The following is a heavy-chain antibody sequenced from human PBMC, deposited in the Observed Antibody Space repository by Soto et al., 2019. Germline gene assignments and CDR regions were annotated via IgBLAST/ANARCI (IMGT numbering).Heavy chain of an antibody. D-gene: IGHD6-25*01. CDR3: ARDLSGFWTHTWFDP. CDR1: EYTFTSYG. CDR2: INAGNGDT. V-gene: IGHV1-3*01. J-gene: IGHJ5*02. Sequence: QVQLVQSGAEVKKPGASVKVSCKASEYTFTSYGMHWVRQAPGQRLEWMGWINAGNGDTKYSQKFQGRLTITRDTYAKIAYMELSSLRSEDTAVYYCARDLSGFWTHTWFDPWGQGTLVTVSS.